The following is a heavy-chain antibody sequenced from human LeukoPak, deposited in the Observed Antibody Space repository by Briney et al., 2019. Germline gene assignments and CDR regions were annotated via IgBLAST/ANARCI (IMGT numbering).Heavy chain of an antibody. CDR1: GFTFSSYA. J-gene: IGHJ4*02. CDR3: ASIVVVVAAVDDY. Sequence: QPRGSLRLSCADSGFTFSSYAMHWVCQAPRKGLERGAVISNDGSKKNYAESVKGRFTISRDNSKNTLYLQMNSLRAEDTAVYFCASIVVVVAAVDDYWGQGTLVTVSS. D-gene: IGHD2-15*01. V-gene: IGHV3-30-3*01. CDR2: ISNDGSKK.